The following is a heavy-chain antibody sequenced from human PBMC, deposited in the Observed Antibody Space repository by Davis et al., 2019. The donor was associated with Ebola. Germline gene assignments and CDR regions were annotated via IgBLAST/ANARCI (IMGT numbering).Heavy chain of an antibody. Sequence: GESLKISCAASGFTFSSYYMNWVRQAPGKGLEWVSYISTGSSTIYYADSVKGRFTISRDNAKNTLYLQMNSLRAEDTAVYYCARGDYDYVWGSYRPQTFDYWGQGTLVTVSS. D-gene: IGHD3-16*02. CDR3: ARGDYDYVWGSYRPQTFDY. CDR1: GFTFSSYY. CDR2: ISTGSSTI. V-gene: IGHV3-48*04. J-gene: IGHJ4*02.